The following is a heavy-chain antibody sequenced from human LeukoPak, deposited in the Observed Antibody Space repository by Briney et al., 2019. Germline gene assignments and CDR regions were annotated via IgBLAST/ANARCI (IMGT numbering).Heavy chain of an antibody. V-gene: IGHV3-21*01. CDR1: GFTFSSYS. Sequence: GGSLRLSCAASGFTFSSYSMNWVRQAPGKGLEWVSSISSSSSYIYYADSVKGRFTISRGNAKNSLYLQMNSLRAEDTAVYYCARVGPYDLNAFDIWGQGTMVTVSS. D-gene: IGHD1-1*01. CDR2: ISSSSSYI. J-gene: IGHJ3*02. CDR3: ARVGPYDLNAFDI.